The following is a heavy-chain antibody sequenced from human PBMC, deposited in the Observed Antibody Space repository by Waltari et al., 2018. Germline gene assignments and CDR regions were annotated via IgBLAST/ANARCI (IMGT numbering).Heavy chain of an antibody. CDR1: GFTFSSYW. D-gene: IGHD2-2*01. CDR3: ARTRWSSTSCYSDY. Sequence: GLVQPGGSLRLSCAASGFTFSSYWMSWVRQAPGKGLEWVANIKQDGSEKYYVDSVKGRFTISRDNAKNSLYLQMNSLRAEDTAVYYCARTRWSSTSCYSDYWGQGTLVTVSS. J-gene: IGHJ4*02. CDR2: IKQDGSEK. V-gene: IGHV3-7*01.